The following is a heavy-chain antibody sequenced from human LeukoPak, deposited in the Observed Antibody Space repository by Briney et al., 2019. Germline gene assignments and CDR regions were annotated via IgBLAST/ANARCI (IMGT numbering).Heavy chain of an antibody. CDR1: RHSFHSHW. CDR2: IYPGDSDT. V-gene: IGHV5-51*01. CDR3: ARRGDSDFRID. Sequence: GESLKISCKGPRHSFHSHWIGWVRQMPGKGLEWMGIIYPGDSDTRYSPSFQGQVTISADKSISTAYLQWNSLEASDSAIYYCARRGDSDFRIDWGQGTLVTVSS. D-gene: IGHD2-21*02. J-gene: IGHJ4*02.